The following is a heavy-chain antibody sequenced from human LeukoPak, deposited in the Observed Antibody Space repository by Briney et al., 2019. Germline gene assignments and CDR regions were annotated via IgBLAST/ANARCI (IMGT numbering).Heavy chain of an antibody. J-gene: IGHJ4*02. D-gene: IGHD6-6*01. Sequence: GASVKVSCKASGGSFSSYAINWVRQAPGQGLEWMGGIIPIFGTANYAQKFQDRVTITAVESMSTVYMELSSLRSEGTAVYYCARSIAARTEPFDYWGQGTLVTVSS. V-gene: IGHV1-69*13. CDR3: ARSIAARTEPFDY. CDR1: GGSFSSYA. CDR2: IIPIFGTA.